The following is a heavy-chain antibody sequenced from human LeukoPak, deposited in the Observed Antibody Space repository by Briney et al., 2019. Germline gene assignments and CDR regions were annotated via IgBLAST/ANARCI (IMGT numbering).Heavy chain of an antibody. D-gene: IGHD1-26*01. CDR1: GYTFTGYH. CDR2: INPNSGGT. Sequence: ASVKVSCKASGYTFTGYHMHWVRQAPGQGLEWMGWINPNSGGTNYVQRFRGRVTMTRDTSISTAYMELSRLISDDTAVYYCARDRGSYFSDAFDIWGQGTMVTVSS. J-gene: IGHJ3*02. CDR3: ARDRGSYFSDAFDI. V-gene: IGHV1-2*02.